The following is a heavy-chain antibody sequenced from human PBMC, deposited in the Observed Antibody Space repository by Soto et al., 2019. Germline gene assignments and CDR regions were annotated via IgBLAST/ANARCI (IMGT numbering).Heavy chain of an antibody. J-gene: IGHJ4*02. Sequence: QVQLVESGGGVVQPGRSLRLSCAASGFTFSSYDMHWVRQAPVKGLEWVAVISYDGSNKYYADSVKGRFTISRDNSKNTLYLQMNSLIAEDTAVYYCARDGRFDEYYFDYWCQGTLVTVSS. CDR3: ARDGRFDEYYFDY. CDR1: GFTFSSYD. CDR2: ISYDGSNK. V-gene: IGHV3-30-3*01. D-gene: IGHD3-3*01.